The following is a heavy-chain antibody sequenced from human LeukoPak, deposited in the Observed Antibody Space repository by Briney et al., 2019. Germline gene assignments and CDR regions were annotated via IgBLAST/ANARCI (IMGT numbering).Heavy chain of an antibody. CDR2: ISSSSSYI. CDR1: GFTFSSYS. CDR3: ARGVGPIDMFDP. J-gene: IGHJ5*02. Sequence: GESLRLSCAASGFTFSSYSMNWVRQAPGKGLEWVSSISSSSSYIYYADSVKGRFTISRDNAKNSLYLQMNSLRAEDTAVYYCARGVGPIDMFDPWGQGTLVTVSS. D-gene: IGHD3-9*01. V-gene: IGHV3-21*01.